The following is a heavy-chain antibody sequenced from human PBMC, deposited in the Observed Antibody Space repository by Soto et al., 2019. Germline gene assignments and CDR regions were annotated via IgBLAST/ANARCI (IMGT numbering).Heavy chain of an antibody. Sequence: QVQLQESGPGLVKPSGTLSLTCAVSGDSITNSHWWSWVRQPPGKGLEWIADIYHSGDTHYNPSLKSRLTISVDKSKNQFSLNLTSVTAADTAIYYCARCPFGYSHGWGGLDIWGQGTMVTVSS. CDR3: ARCPFGYSHGWGGLDI. CDR2: IYHSGDT. D-gene: IGHD5-18*01. V-gene: IGHV4-4*02. CDR1: GDSITNSHW. J-gene: IGHJ3*02.